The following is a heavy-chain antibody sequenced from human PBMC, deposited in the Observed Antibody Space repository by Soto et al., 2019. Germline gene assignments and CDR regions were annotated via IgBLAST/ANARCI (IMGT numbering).Heavy chain of an antibody. D-gene: IGHD5-18*01. CDR2: IFWNDDE. Sequence: TLSLTCTVSGGSVNSYYWSWIRQPPGKALEWLALIFWNDDERYSPSLKSRLTITKDTSKNQVVLTMTNMDPVDTATYYCVHTGYSYDPFGYWGRGTLVTVSS. V-gene: IGHV2-5*01. CDR1: GGSVNSYYW. CDR3: VHTGYSYDPFGY. J-gene: IGHJ4*02.